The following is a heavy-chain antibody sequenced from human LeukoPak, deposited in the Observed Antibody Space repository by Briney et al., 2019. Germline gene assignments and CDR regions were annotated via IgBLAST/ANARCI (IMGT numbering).Heavy chain of an antibody. CDR2: INHSGST. Sequence: PSETLSLTCAVYGGSFSGYYWSWIRQPPGKGLEWIGEINHSGSTYYNPSLKSRVTISVDTSKNQFSLKLSSVTAADTAVYYCARHEVGWGIAAATIFDYWGQGTLVTVSS. CDR1: GGSFSGYY. J-gene: IGHJ4*02. CDR3: ARHEVGWGIAAATIFDY. D-gene: IGHD6-13*01. V-gene: IGHV4-34*01.